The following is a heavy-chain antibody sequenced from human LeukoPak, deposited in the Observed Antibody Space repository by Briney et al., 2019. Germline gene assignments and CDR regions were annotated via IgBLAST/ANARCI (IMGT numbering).Heavy chain of an antibody. D-gene: IGHD2/OR15-2a*01. CDR3: ARGDFYRYYFDY. J-gene: IGHJ4*02. V-gene: IGHV4-4*09. Sequence: PSETLSLTCTVSGGSIRTYYWSWIRQPPGKGLEWIGYIYTSGSTNYNPSLKSRVTMSLDTSENQFSLKRSSVTAADTAVYYCARGDFYRYYFDYWGQGTLVTVSS. CDR1: GGSIRTYY. CDR2: IYTSGST.